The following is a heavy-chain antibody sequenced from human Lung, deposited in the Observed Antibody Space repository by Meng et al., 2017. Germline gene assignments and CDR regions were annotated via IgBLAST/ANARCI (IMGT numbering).Heavy chain of an antibody. CDR3: ARFDISSSGRGDY. CDR2: IFHSGST. J-gene: IGHJ4*02. Sequence: QGRLQESGHCRVTPSGTTAPSCVVLGGSMSWSTWWSWVRQTPGKGLEWFGEIFHSGSTNYNPPLESRVTISVDKSKNQFSLKVYSVTAADTATYYCARFDISSSGRGDYWGQGILVTVSS. D-gene: IGHD1-26*01. CDR1: GGSMSWSTW. V-gene: IGHV4-4*02.